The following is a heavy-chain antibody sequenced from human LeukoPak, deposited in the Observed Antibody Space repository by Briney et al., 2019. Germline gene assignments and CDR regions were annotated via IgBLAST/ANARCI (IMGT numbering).Heavy chain of an antibody. D-gene: IGHD6-19*01. CDR2: INHSGST. V-gene: IGHV4-34*01. CDR3: AREGSEQWMDY. J-gene: IGHJ4*02. CDR1: GGSFSGYY. Sequence: SETLSLTCAVYGGSFSGYYWSWIRQPPGKGLEWIGEINHSGSTNYNPSLKSRVTISVDTSKNQFSLKLSSVTAADTAVYYCAREGSEQWMDYWGQGTLVTVSS.